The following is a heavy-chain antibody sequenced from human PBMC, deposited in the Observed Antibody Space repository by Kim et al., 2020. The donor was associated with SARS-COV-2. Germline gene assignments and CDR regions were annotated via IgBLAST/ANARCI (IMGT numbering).Heavy chain of an antibody. V-gene: IGHV4-59*08. D-gene: IGHD3-3*01. Sequence: SETLSLTCTVSGGSISSYYWSWIRQPPGKGLEWIGYIYYSGSTNYNPSLKSRVTISVDTSKNQFSLKLSSVTAADTAVYYCARLRGDFWSGYYGYYYYY. CDR1: GGSISSYY. CDR2: IYYSGST. CDR3: ARLRGDFWSGYYGYYYYY. J-gene: IGHJ6*03.